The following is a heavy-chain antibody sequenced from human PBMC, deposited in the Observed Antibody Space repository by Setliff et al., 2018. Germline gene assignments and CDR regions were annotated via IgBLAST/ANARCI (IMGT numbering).Heavy chain of an antibody. CDR2: ISSSSSTV. V-gene: IGHV3-48*01. J-gene: IGHJ4*02. CDR1: GFTFSSYS. Sequence: PGGSLRLSCAASGFTFSSYSMNWVRRAPGKGLEWVSYISSSSSTVYYADSVKGRFTISRDNAKNLLYLQMNSLRAADTAVYYCAREGFYCTNGVCYRPFDYWGQGTLVTVSS. D-gene: IGHD2-8*01. CDR3: AREGFYCTNGVCYRPFDY.